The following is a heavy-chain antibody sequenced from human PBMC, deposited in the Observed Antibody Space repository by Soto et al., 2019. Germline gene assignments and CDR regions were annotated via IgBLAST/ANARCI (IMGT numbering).Heavy chain of an antibody. CDR1: GFPLSSSA. Sequence: ASVKVSCKASGFPLSSSAVQWVRQARGQRFEWIGWIVVGSGNTNYAQKFQERVTITRGLSTNTAYMEVSSLTSEDTAVYYCAALQLRFLEWLPLGWGQGTLVTVSS. J-gene: IGHJ4*02. CDR2: IVVGSGNT. V-gene: IGHV1-58*01. D-gene: IGHD3-3*01. CDR3: AALQLRFLEWLPLG.